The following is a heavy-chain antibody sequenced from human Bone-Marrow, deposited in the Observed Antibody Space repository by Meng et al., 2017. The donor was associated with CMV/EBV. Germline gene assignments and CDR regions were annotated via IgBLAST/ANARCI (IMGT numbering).Heavy chain of an antibody. CDR3: ARTPLYRGYYYYYYGMDV. D-gene: IGHD1-26*01. CDR2: ISYDGSNK. CDR1: GFTFSSYA. J-gene: IGHJ6*02. Sequence: GESLKISCAASGFTFSSYAMHWVRQAPGKGLEWVAVISYDGSNKYYADSVKGRFTISRDNSKNTLYLQMNSLRAEDTAVYYCARTPLYRGYYYYYYGMDVWGQGTTATVSS. V-gene: IGHV3-30-3*01.